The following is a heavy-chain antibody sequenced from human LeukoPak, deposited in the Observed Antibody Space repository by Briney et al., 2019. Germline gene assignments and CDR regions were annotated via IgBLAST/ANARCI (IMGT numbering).Heavy chain of an antibody. CDR1: GFTFSSYW. V-gene: IGHV3-74*01. CDR3: ARDQDVYCSGGSCTSFDI. Sequence: GGSLRLSCAASGFTFSSYWMHCVRQAPGKGLVGVSRFNSGWSITDYADSVKGRFTISRHNAKNTLYLQMNSLTDEDTAVYYFARDQDVYCSGGSCTSFDIWRRGTMPTVCS. D-gene: IGHD2-15*01. CDR2: FNSGWSIT. J-gene: IGHJ3*02.